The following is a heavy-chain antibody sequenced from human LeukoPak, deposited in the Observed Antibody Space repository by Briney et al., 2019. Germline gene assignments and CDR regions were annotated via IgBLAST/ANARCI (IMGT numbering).Heavy chain of an antibody. CDR1: GYTFTGYY. CDR3: AMSSGYYDAFDI. CDR2: INPNSGGT. J-gene: IGHJ3*02. D-gene: IGHD3-22*01. Sequence: ASVKVSCKASGYTFTGYYMHWVRQAPGQGLEWMGRINPNSGGTNYAQKFQGRVTMTRDTSISTAYMELSRLRSDDTAVYYCAMSSGYYDAFDIWGQGTMATVSS. V-gene: IGHV1-2*06.